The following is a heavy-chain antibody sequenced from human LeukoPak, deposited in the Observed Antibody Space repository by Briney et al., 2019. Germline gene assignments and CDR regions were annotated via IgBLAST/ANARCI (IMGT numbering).Heavy chain of an antibody. J-gene: IGHJ3*02. V-gene: IGHV1-2*02. Sequence: ASVKVSCKASGSTFTGYYMHWVRQAPGQGLEWMGWINPNSGGTNYAQKFQGRVTMTRDTSISTAYMELSRLRSDDTAVYYCCPGIAAAGAFDIWGQGTMVTVSS. D-gene: IGHD6-13*01. CDR2: INPNSGGT. CDR1: GSTFTGYY. CDR3: CPGIAAAGAFDI.